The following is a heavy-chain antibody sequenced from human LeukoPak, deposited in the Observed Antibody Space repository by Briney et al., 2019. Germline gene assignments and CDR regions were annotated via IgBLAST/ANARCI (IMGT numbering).Heavy chain of an antibody. Sequence: ASVKVSCKASGYTFTSYDINWVRQATGQGLEWMGWMNPNSGNTGYAQKFQGRVTMTRNTSISTAYMELRSLRSDDTAVYYCASSIAAAGTVGYYYYYGMDVWGQGTTVTVSS. CDR3: ASSIAAAGTVGYYYYYGMDV. V-gene: IGHV1-8*01. D-gene: IGHD6-13*01. CDR2: MNPNSGNT. J-gene: IGHJ6*02. CDR1: GYTFTSYD.